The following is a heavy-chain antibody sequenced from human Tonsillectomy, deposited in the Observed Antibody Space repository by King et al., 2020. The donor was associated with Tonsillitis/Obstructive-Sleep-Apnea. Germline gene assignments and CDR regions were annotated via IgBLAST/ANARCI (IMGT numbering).Heavy chain of an antibody. CDR3: VRVDCNSSSCRDY. J-gene: IGHJ4*02. Sequence: VQLVESGGGLVQPGGSLRLSCAASRFTVSSNYMSWVRQAPGKGLEWVSFIYSGGSTYYADSVKGRFTISRDNSKNTLYLQMNSLRAEDTAVYYCVRVDCNSSSCRDYWGQGTLVTVSS. D-gene: IGHD2-2*01. CDR1: RFTVSSNY. V-gene: IGHV3-66*01. CDR2: IYSGGST.